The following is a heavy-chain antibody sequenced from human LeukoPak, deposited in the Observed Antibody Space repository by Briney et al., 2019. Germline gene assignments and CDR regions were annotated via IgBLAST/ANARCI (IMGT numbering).Heavy chain of an antibody. Sequence: SVKVSCKASGFTFTSSAMQWVRQARGQRLEWIGWIVVGSGNTNYAQKFQERVTITRDMSTSTAYMELSSLRSEDTAVYYCAAGWVRSGGSCYYYFDYWGQGTLVTVSS. J-gene: IGHJ4*02. CDR2: IVVGSGNT. CDR3: AAGWVRSGGSCYYYFDY. CDR1: GFTFTSSA. V-gene: IGHV1-58*02. D-gene: IGHD2-15*01.